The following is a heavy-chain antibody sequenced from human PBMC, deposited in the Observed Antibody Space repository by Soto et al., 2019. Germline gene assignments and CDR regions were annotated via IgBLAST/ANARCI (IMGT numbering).Heavy chain of an antibody. CDR3: ARGRGLGELSGPG. Sequence: GGSLRLSCAASGFTVSSNYMSWVRQAPGKGLEWVSVIYSGGSTYYADSVKGRFTISRDNSKNTLYLQMNSLRAEDTAVYYCARGRGLGELSGPGWGQGTLVTVSS. J-gene: IGHJ4*02. CDR1: GFTVSSNY. CDR2: IYSGGST. V-gene: IGHV3-66*01. D-gene: IGHD3-16*02.